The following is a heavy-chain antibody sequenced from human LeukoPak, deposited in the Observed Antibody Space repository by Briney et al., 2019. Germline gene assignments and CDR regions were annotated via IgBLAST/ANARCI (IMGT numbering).Heavy chain of an antibody. D-gene: IGHD2-2*02. CDR3: AHSGLHCSITSCDSSAVYNWFDP. V-gene: IGHV2-5*02. Sequence: SGPTLVKPTQTLTLTCTFSGFSLSTSGVGVGWIRQPPGKALEWLALIYWDDDRRYSPSLKSRLTITKDTSKNQVVLTLTNMDPVDTATYYCAHSGLHCSITSCDSSAVYNWFDPWGQGTLVTVSS. J-gene: IGHJ5*02. CDR2: IYWDDDR. CDR1: GFSLSTSGVG.